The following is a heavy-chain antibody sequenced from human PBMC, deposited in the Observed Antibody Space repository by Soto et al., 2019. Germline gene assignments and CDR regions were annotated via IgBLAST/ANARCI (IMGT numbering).Heavy chain of an antibody. Sequence: QVQLQESGPGLVKPSGTLSLTCTVSGVSVTSNKWWSWVRQSPGKSLAWIGEIYHSGASYHNSAFSGRVTVSMDKSKNQISLIMTSVSAADTAVYFCVRDSRYCNDGGCSIMRDAFDVWGQGTLVTVSS. D-gene: IGHD2-15*01. CDR3: VRDSRYCNDGGCSIMRDAFDV. V-gene: IGHV4-4*02. CDR1: GVSVTSNKW. CDR2: IYHSGAS. J-gene: IGHJ3*01.